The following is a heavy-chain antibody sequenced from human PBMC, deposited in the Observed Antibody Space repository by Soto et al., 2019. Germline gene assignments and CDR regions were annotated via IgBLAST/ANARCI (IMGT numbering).Heavy chain of an antibody. CDR2: IYPGDSDT. CDR1: GYSFTSYW. V-gene: IGHV5-51*01. D-gene: IGHD3-10*01. CDR3: ACTPWFGELLTTNWFDP. J-gene: IGHJ5*02. Sequence: GESLKISCKGSGYSFTSYWIGWVRQMPGKGLEWMGIIYPGDSDTRYSPSFQGQVTISADKSISTAYLQWSSLKASDTAMYYCACTPWFGELLTTNWFDPWGQGTLVTVSS.